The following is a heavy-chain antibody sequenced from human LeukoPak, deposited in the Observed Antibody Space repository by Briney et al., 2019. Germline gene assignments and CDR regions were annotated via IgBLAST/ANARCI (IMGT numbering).Heavy chain of an antibody. D-gene: IGHD2-2*01. CDR3: ARKYCSTTSCLFDN. CDR1: GFTFSNAW. J-gene: IGHJ4*02. V-gene: IGHV3-15*01. Sequence: GGSLRLSCAASGFTFSNAWMSWVRQAPGKGLEWVGRIQSKTDSGTTDYAAPVKGRFTISRDDSKNTLYLQMNSLRAEDTAVYYCARKYCSTTSCLFDNWGQGTLVTVSS. CDR2: IQSKTDSGTT.